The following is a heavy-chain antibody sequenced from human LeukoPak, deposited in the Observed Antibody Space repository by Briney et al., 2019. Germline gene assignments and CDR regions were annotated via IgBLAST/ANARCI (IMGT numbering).Heavy chain of an antibody. Sequence: PGGSLRLSCAASGFTFSNYAMTWVRQAPGKGLEWVSAISGSGGDTYYADSVKGRLTISRDNSKNTLYLQMNSLRAEDTAVYYCAKDSPGNYYDSSGYLFTWAFDYWGQGTLVTVSS. J-gene: IGHJ4*02. CDR1: GFTFSNYA. CDR3: AKDSPGNYYDSSGYLFTWAFDY. CDR2: ISGSGGDT. D-gene: IGHD3-22*01. V-gene: IGHV3-23*01.